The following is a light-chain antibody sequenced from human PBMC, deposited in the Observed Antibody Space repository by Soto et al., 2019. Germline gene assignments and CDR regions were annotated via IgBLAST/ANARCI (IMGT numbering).Light chain of an antibody. J-gene: IGKJ4*01. V-gene: IGKV3-15*01. CDR3: QQYNNWPLT. Sequence: EVLMTQSPASLSLSPGETSTFSCRASQSVSSNLAWYQQKPGQAPRLLIYDASTMATGFPARFSGSGSGTEFTLTISSLQSEDFAVYYCQQYNNWPLTFGGGTKVDIK. CDR1: QSVSSN. CDR2: DAS.